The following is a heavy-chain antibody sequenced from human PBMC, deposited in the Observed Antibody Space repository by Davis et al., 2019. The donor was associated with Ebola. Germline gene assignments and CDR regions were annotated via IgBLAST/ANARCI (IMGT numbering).Heavy chain of an antibody. CDR2: IWYDGSNK. D-gene: IGHD4-23*01. Sequence: GGSLRLSCAASGFTFSSYGMHWVRQAPGKGLEWVAVIWYDGSNKYYADSVKGRFTISRDNSKNTLYLQMNSLRAEDTAVYYCARDPNTDYGGIWYYYYGMDVWGQGTTVTVSS. CDR1: GFTFSSYG. V-gene: IGHV3-33*08. J-gene: IGHJ6*02. CDR3: ARDPNTDYGGIWYYYYGMDV.